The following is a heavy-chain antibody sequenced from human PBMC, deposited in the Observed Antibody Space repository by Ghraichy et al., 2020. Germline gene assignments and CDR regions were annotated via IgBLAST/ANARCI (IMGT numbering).Heavy chain of an antibody. V-gene: IGHV3-7*03. CDR2: IKQDGSEK. Sequence: GGSLRLSCAASGFTFSSYWMSWVRQAPGKGLEWVANIKQDGSEKYYVDSVKGRFTIFRDNAKNSLYLQMNSLRAEDTAVYYCASATYDYVWGSYRRGYYYYYYMDVWGKGTTVTVSS. J-gene: IGHJ6*03. D-gene: IGHD3-16*01. CDR1: GFTFSSYW. CDR3: ASATYDYVWGSYRRGYYYYYYMDV.